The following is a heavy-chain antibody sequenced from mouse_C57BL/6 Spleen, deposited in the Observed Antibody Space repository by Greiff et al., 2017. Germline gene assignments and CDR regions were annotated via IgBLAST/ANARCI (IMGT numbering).Heavy chain of an antibody. V-gene: IGHV10-3*01. CDR2: IRSKSSNYAT. CDR3: VKGNNYAMDY. Sequence: EVQGVESGGGLVQPKGSLKLSCAASGFTFNTYAMHWVRQAPGKGLEWVARIRSKSSNYATYYADSVKDRFTISRDDSQSVLYLQMNNLKTEDTAMYYCVKGNNYAMDYWGRGTSVTVSS. J-gene: IGHJ4*01. CDR1: GFTFNTYA.